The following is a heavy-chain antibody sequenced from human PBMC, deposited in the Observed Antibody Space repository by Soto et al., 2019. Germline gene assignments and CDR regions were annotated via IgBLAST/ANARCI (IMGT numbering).Heavy chain of an antibody. V-gene: IGHV4-39*01. CDR1: GGSISSSSYF. CDR2: IYYSGST. J-gene: IGHJ5*02. CDR3: VRHPSDFWFDP. Sequence: QLQLQESGPGLVKPSETLSLTCSVSGGSISSSSYFWGWIRQPPGKGLEWIGSIYYSGSTYYNPSLKRRVTVSVETSKNQFSRKLSSVTAADTAVYYCVRHPSDFWFDPWGQGTLVTVSS. D-gene: IGHD2-21*02.